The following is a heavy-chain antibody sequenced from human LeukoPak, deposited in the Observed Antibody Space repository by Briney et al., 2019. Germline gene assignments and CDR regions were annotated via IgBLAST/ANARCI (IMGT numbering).Heavy chain of an antibody. Sequence: GSSVKVSCKASGGTFSSYAISWVRQAPGQGLEWMGRIIPILGIANYAQKFQGRVTITADKSTSTAYMELSSLRSEDTAVYYCARDHIVVVPAAIRYYGMDVWGQGTTVTVSS. CDR3: ARDHIVVVPAAIRYYGMDV. CDR2: IIPILGIA. CDR1: GGTFSSYA. J-gene: IGHJ6*02. D-gene: IGHD2-2*02. V-gene: IGHV1-69*04.